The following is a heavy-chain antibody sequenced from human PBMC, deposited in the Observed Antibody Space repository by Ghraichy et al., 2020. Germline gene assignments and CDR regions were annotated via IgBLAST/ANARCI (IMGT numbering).Heavy chain of an antibody. J-gene: IGHJ4*02. CDR3: ARDHTRGYYYDSSGYRPQPTDY. D-gene: IGHD3-22*01. V-gene: IGHV4-38-2*02. CDR2: IYHSGST. Sequence: SQTLSLTCAVSGYSISSGYYWGWIRQPPGKGLEWIGSIYHSGSTYYNPSLKSRVTISVDTSKNQFSLKLSSVTAADTAVYYCARDHTRGYYYDSSGYRPQPTDYWGQGTLVTVSS. CDR1: GYSISSGYY.